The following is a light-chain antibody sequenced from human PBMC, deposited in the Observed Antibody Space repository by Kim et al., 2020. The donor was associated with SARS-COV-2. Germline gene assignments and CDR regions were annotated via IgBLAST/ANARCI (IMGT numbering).Light chain of an antibody. CDR2: GAS. CDR3: QQYNNWPLYS. Sequence: VSHGERATLSCRASQSVSSNLAWYQQKPGQAPRLLIYGASTRAPGIAARFSGSGSGTEFTLTISSLQSEDFTVYYCQQYNNWPLYSFGQGTKLEI. CDR1: QSVSSN. V-gene: IGKV3-15*01. J-gene: IGKJ2*03.